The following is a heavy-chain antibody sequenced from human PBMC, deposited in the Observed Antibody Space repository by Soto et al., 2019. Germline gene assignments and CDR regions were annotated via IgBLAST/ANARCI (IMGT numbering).Heavy chain of an antibody. Sequence: QVQLQESGPGLVKPSETLSLTCTVSGVSITDYHWSWIRQSPGRGLEWIGYIFSRGTPNYNPSLKSTVTVSVDTSRNQFSLKLNSLTAADTAMYFCAKRFGDYVGWFDPWGQGALVIVSS. CDR1: GVSITDYH. CDR3: AKRFGDYVGWFDP. J-gene: IGHJ5*02. CDR2: IFSRGTP. V-gene: IGHV4-59*01. D-gene: IGHD4-17*01.